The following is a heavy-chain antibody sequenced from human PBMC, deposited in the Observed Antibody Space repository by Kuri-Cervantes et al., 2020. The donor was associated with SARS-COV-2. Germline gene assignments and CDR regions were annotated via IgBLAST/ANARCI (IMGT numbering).Heavy chain of an antibody. CDR2: IGTAGDT. Sequence: GGSLETSCAACGLTYSSYDMHWVHQATGNGLECVSAIGTAGDTYYPGYVKGRFTITRDNAKNSLYLQMNSLRAEDTAAYYGASDGEWYSSSSVVAFDIWGQGTMVTVSS. CDR1: GLTYSSYD. J-gene: IGHJ3*02. D-gene: IGHD6-6*01. CDR3: ASDGEWYSSSSVVAFDI. V-gene: IGHV3-13*01.